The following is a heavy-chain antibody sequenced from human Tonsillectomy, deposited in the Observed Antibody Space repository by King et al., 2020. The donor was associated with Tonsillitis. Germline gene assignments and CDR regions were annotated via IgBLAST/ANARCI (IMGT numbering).Heavy chain of an antibody. CDR2: MIPSSGNT. J-gene: IGHJ6*02. V-gene: IGHV1-8*02. Sequence: VQLVESGAEVKKPGASVKVSCKASGYTFTSYDIKWVRQATGQGLEWMGWMIPSSGNTAYAQKFQGRVTMTRNTSISTAYMELSSLRSEDTAVYYCARGVVAAIPVGYFGMDVWGHGTTVTVSS. D-gene: IGHD2-15*01. CDR3: ARGVVAAIPVGYFGMDV. CDR1: GYTFTSYD.